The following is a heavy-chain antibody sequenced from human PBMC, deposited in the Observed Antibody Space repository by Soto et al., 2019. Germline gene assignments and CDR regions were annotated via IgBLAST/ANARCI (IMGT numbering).Heavy chain of an antibody. D-gene: IGHD3-10*01. V-gene: IGHV4-39*07. CDR2: VYYSGST. CDR3: ARAVEDYGSGSYYPPFYYYTDV. J-gene: IGHJ6*03. CDR1: GGSISSSSYY. Sequence: SETLSLTCTVSGGSISSSSYYWGWIRQPPGKGLEWIGSVYYSGSTNYNPSLKSRVTISVDTSKNQFSLKLSSVTAADTAVYYCARAVEDYGSGSYYPPFYYYTDVWGKGTTVTVSS.